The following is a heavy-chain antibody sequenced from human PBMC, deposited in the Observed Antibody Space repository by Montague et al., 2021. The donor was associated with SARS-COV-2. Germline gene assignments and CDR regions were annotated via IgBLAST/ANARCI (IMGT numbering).Heavy chain of an antibody. Sequence: SETLSLTCAVYGGSFSGYYWSWIRLPPSQGLEWNGEINHSGSTNYNPSLKRRVTISVDTAKNQFPLKLSSVTATDTAVYYCACEGGNLAGITIFGVVINVYCFDYWGQGTPVTVSS. CDR2: INHSGST. J-gene: IGHJ4*02. CDR3: ACEGGNLAGITIFGVVINVYCFDY. CDR1: GGSFSGYY. V-gene: IGHV4-34*01. D-gene: IGHD3-3*01.